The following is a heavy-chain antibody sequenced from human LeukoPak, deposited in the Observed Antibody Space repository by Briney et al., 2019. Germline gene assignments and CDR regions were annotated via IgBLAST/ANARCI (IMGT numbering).Heavy chain of an antibody. Sequence: PGGSLRLSCAASGFTFSNYVMSWVRQAPGKGLECVSIISGSGGSTYNADSVKGRFTISRDNYKNTLYLQMNSMRVGDAAVYYCAKGGLGNAFDVWGQGTMVTVSS. CDR3: AKGGLGNAFDV. V-gene: IGHV3-23*01. CDR1: GFTFSNYV. CDR2: ISGSGGST. J-gene: IGHJ3*01. D-gene: IGHD3-16*01.